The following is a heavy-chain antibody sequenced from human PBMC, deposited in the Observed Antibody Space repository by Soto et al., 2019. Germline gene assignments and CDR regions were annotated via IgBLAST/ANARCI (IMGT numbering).Heavy chain of an antibody. CDR2: ISYDGRNK. D-gene: IGHD3-10*01. V-gene: IGHV3-30*18. J-gene: IGHJ6*02. CDR3: AKDGGGMVRGVYHYYAMDV. CDR1: GFNLSNYG. Sequence: QVQLVESGGGVVQPGRSLRLSCAASGFNLSNYGIHWVRQAPGKGLDWVAVISYDGRNKYYADSVKGRFTISRDNSKNTLYLQMNSLQAEDTAVYYCAKDGGGMVRGVYHYYAMDVWGQGTTVTVSS.